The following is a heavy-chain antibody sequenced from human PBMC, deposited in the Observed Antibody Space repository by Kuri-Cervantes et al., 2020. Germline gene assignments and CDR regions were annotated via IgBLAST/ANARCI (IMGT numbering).Heavy chain of an antibody. CDR3: ARDARVRGVIITTSDY. Sequence: GGSLRLSCAASGFTFSSYAMHWVRQAPGKGLEWVAVISYDGSNKYYADSVKGRFTISRDNSKNTLYLQMNSLRAEGTAVYYCARDARVRGVIITTSDYWGQGTLVTVSS. V-gene: IGHV3-30-3*01. D-gene: IGHD3-10*01. CDR2: ISYDGSNK. J-gene: IGHJ4*02. CDR1: GFTFSSYA.